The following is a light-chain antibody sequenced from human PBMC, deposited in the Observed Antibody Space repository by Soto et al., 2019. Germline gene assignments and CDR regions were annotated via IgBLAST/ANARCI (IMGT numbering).Light chain of an antibody. CDR1: SSDVGGYNY. J-gene: IGLJ1*01. CDR2: EVS. CDR3: CSYAGRPYV. V-gene: IGLV2-8*01. Sequence: QSALTQPPSASGSPGQSVTISCTGTSSDVGGYNYVSWYQQHPGKAPKLMIYEVSKRPSGVPDRFSGYKSGNTASLTISGLQAEDEADYYCCSYAGRPYVFGTGTKLTVL.